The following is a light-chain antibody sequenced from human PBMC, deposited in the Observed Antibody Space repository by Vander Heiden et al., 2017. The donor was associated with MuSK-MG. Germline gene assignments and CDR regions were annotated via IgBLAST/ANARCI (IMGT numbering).Light chain of an antibody. CDR1: SSDVCGYNY. Sequence: QSALTHPASVSGSPGQSLTISCTATSSDVCGYNYVSWCQRHPGRAPKSMMSEVTNRHSGVSKRFSASKSGDPASLTIYGLQAEDEADYYCSSYTSGNTVLFGGGTKLTVL. V-gene: IGLV2-14*01. CDR2: EVT. CDR3: SSYTSGNTVL. J-gene: IGLJ2*01.